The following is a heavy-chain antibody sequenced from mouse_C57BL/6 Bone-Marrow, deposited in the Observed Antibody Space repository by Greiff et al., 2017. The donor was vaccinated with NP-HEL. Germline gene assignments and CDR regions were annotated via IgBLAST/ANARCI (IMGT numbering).Heavy chain of an antibody. CDR3: NYYGSSYGDLYWYFDV. CDR2: INPSSGYT. Sequence: QVQLQQSGAELAKPGASVKLSCRASGYTFTSYWMHWVKQRPGQGLEWIGYINPSSGYTKYNQKFKDKATLTADKSSSTAYMQLSSLTYEDSAVYYCNYYGSSYGDLYWYFDVWGTGTTVTVSS. D-gene: IGHD1-1*01. V-gene: IGHV1-7*01. J-gene: IGHJ1*03. CDR1: GYTFTSYW.